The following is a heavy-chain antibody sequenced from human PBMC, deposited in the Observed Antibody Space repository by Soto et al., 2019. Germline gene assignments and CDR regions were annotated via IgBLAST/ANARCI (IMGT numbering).Heavy chain of an antibody. V-gene: IGHV3-33*01. Sequence: QVQLVESGGGVVQPGRSLRLSCSSSGFAFSIYGMHWVRQTPGKGLEWVALIWYDGSNKYYADSVKGRFTISRDDSKNTLYLQMHSLRVEDTAVYFCARSPPGVAGRYDFDFWGQGTLVTVSS. J-gene: IGHJ4*02. D-gene: IGHD6-6*01. CDR2: IWYDGSNK. CDR3: ARSPPGVAGRYDFDF. CDR1: GFAFSIYG.